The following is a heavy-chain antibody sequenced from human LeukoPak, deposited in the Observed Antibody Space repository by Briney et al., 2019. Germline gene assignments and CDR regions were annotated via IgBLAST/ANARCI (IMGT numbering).Heavy chain of an antibody. CDR2: IYYSGST. CDR1: GGSISSSYYY. CDR3: ARAPGYSSSSGGLDP. J-gene: IGHJ5*02. Sequence: SETLSLTCTVSGGSISSSYYYWGWIRQPPGKGLEWIVSIYYSGSTYYNPSLKSRVTISVDTSKNQFSLKLRSVTAADTAVYYCARAPGYSSSSGGLDPWGQGTLVTVSS. V-gene: IGHV4-39*01. D-gene: IGHD6-6*01.